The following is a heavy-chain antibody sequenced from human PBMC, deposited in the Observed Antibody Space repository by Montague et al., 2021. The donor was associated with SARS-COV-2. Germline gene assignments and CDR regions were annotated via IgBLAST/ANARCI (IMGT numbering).Heavy chain of an antibody. Sequence: SLRLSCAASGFTFSSYAMHWVRQAPGKGLEWVAVISYDGSNKHCADSVKGRFTISRDNSKNTLYLQMNSLRAEDTAVYYCASGVLRYFDWLLYGGFDYWGQGTLVTVSS. V-gene: IGHV3-30-3*01. CDR1: GFTFSSYA. CDR3: ASGVLRYFDWLLYGGFDY. D-gene: IGHD3-9*01. J-gene: IGHJ4*02. CDR2: ISYDGSNK.